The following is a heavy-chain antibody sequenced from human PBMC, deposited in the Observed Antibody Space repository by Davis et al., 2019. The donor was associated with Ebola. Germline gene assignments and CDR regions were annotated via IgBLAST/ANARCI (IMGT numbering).Heavy chain of an antibody. CDR2: LGTSAYT. Sequence: GESLKISCAASGFIFSSYVMSWVRQAPGKGLEWVSTLGTSAYTYYADSVKGRFTISRDNSKNTLYLQMNGLRVDDTAIYYCAKDTSNIWFDIWGQGTMVTVSS. D-gene: IGHD1-26*01. CDR1: GFIFSSYV. J-gene: IGHJ3*02. CDR3: AKDTSNIWFDI. V-gene: IGHV3-23*01.